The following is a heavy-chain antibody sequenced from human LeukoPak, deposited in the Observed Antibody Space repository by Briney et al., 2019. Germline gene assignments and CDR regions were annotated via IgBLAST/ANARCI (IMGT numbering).Heavy chain of an antibody. CDR3: AHRRAYYDSSGYYYAEGNSDY. CDR2: IYWNDDK. Sequence: SGPTLVNPTQTLTLTCTFSGFSLSTSGVGVGWIRQPPGKALEWLALIYWNDDKRYSPSLKSRLTITKDTSKNQVVLTMTNMDPVDTATYYCAHRRAYYDSSGYYYAEGNSDYWGQGTLVTVSS. CDR1: GFSLSTSGVG. D-gene: IGHD3-22*01. J-gene: IGHJ4*02. V-gene: IGHV2-5*01.